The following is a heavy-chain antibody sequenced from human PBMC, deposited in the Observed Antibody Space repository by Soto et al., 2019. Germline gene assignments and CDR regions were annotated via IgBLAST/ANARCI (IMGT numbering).Heavy chain of an antibody. CDR1: GFTFSSYG. V-gene: IGHV3-23*01. Sequence: GGSLRLSCAASGFTFSSYGMHWVRQAPGKGLEWVSGISGSIGHTYYADSVKGRFTISRDSSKNTVYLQMNSLRAEDTAVYYCAKEVIGARRGPDNWGQGTLVTVSS. D-gene: IGHD6-6*01. CDR3: AKEVIGARRGPDN. CDR2: ISGSIGHT. J-gene: IGHJ4*02.